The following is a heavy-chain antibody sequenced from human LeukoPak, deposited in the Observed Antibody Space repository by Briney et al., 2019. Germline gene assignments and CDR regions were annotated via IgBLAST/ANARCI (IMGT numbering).Heavy chain of an antibody. CDR3: ARPTGITWNYYLDS. J-gene: IGHJ4*02. CDR2: TSFDGGSK. Sequence: GSLRLSCAASGFPFSTYGMHWVRQAPGKGLEWVAVTSFDGGSKYYADSVQGRFTISRDNSKNTLYLQMNSLRAEDTAVYYCARPTGITWNYYLDSRGQGTLVTVSS. V-gene: IGHV3-30*03. CDR1: GFPFSTYG. D-gene: IGHD1-7*01.